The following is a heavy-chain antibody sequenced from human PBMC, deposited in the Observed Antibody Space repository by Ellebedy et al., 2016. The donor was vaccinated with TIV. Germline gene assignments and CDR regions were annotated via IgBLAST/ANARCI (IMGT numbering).Heavy chain of an antibody. Sequence: GESLKISXAASGFTVSSNYMSWVRQAPGKGLEWVSVIYSGGSTYYADSVKGRFTISRDNSKNTLYLQMNSLRAEDTAVYYCARGPPAGVATILFDYWGQGTLVTVSS. CDR2: IYSGGST. V-gene: IGHV3-53*01. CDR3: ARGPPAGVATILFDY. CDR1: GFTVSSNY. J-gene: IGHJ4*02. D-gene: IGHD5-12*01.